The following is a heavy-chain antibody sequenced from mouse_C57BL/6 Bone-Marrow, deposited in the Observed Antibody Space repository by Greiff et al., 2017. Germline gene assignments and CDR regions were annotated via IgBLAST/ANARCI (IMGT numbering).Heavy chain of an antibody. V-gene: IGHV1-82*01. CDR2: IYPGDGDT. J-gene: IGHJ2*01. CDR3: ARRIYYGKDYFDY. Sequence: VQLQQSGPELVKPGASVKISCKASGYAFSSSWMNWVKQRPGKGLEWIGRIYPGDGDTNYNGKFKGKATLTADKSSSTAYMQLSSLTSEDSAVDFCARRIYYGKDYFDYWGQGTTLTVSS. D-gene: IGHD1-1*01. CDR1: GYAFSSSW.